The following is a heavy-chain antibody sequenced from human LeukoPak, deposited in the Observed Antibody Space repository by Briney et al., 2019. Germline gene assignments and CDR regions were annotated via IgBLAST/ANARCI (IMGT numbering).Heavy chain of an antibody. CDR1: GGTFSSYA. CDR2: IIPIFGTA. Sequence: ASVKVSCKASGGTFSSYAISWVRQAPGQGLEWMGGIIPIFGTANYAQKFQGRVTITTDESTSTAYMELSSLRSEDTAVYYCARSRDLRITIFGVGKLDHSFDYWGQGTLVTVSS. D-gene: IGHD3-3*01. CDR3: ARSRDLRITIFGVGKLDHSFDY. J-gene: IGHJ4*02. V-gene: IGHV1-69*05.